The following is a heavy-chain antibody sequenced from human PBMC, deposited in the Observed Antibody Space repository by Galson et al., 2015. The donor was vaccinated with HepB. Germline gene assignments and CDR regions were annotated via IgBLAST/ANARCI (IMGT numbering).Heavy chain of an antibody. J-gene: IGHJ6*02. CDR2: IDPSDSYT. CDR3: ATRGYCSSTSCLPYYGMDV. D-gene: IGHD2-2*01. CDR1: GYSFTSYW. Sequence: SGAEVKKPGESLRISCKGSGYSFTSYWISWVRQMPGKGLEWMGRIDPSDSYTNYSPSFQGHVTISADKSISTAYLQWSSLKASDTAMYYCATRGYCSSTSCLPYYGMDVWGHGTTVTVSS. V-gene: IGHV5-10-1*01.